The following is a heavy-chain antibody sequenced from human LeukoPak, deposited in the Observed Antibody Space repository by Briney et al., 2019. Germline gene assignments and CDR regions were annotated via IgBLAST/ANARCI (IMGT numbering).Heavy chain of an antibody. Sequence: TTSETLSLTCTVSGGSISSSSYYWGWIRQPPGKGLEWIGSIYYSGSTYYNPSLKSRVTISVDTSKNQFSLRLNSVTAADTAVYYCARFSQYYDSPTHYLDYWGQGILVTVSS. CDR2: IYYSGST. CDR3: ARFSQYYDSPTHYLDY. D-gene: IGHD3-16*01. CDR1: GGSISSSSYY. J-gene: IGHJ4*02. V-gene: IGHV4-39*01.